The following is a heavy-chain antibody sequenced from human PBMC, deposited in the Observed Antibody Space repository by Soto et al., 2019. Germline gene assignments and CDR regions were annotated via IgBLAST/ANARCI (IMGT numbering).Heavy chain of an antibody. V-gene: IGHV4-30-2*01. Sequence: SETLSLTCAVSGGSISSGGYSWSWIRQPPGKGLEWIGYIYHSWSTYYNPSLKSRVTISVDRSKNQFSLKLSSVTAADTAVYYCATCGYYCWSGRKNWFDPWGQVTLVTVSS. D-gene: IGHD3-3*01. CDR3: ATCGYYCWSGRKNWFDP. J-gene: IGHJ5*02. CDR2: IYHSWST. CDR1: GGSISSGGYS.